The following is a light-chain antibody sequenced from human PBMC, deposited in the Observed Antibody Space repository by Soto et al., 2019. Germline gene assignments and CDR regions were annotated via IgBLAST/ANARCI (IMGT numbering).Light chain of an antibody. J-gene: IGKJ1*01. V-gene: IGKV3-20*01. Sequence: EFVLKHSQGTLSLSPCERATLSSRASQTVRNNYLAWYQQKPGQAPRLLIYGASSRATGIPDRFSGSGSGTDFTLTISRLEPEDFAVYYCQQYGSSGTFGQGTKVDIK. CDR2: GAS. CDR3: QQYGSSGT. CDR1: QTVRNNY.